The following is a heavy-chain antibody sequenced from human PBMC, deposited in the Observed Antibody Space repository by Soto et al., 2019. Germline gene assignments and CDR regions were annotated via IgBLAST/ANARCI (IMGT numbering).Heavy chain of an antibody. J-gene: IGHJ5*02. CDR1: GGSFSSYY. V-gene: IGHV4-34*01. CDR2: INHSGST. Sequence: PSETLSLTCAVYGGSFSSYYWSWIRQPPGKGLEWIGEINHSGSTNYNPSLKSRVTISVDTSKNQFSLKLSSVTAADTAVYYCARGSRIVVVPAARNWFDPWGQGALVTVSS. CDR3: ARGSRIVVVPAARNWFDP. D-gene: IGHD2-2*01.